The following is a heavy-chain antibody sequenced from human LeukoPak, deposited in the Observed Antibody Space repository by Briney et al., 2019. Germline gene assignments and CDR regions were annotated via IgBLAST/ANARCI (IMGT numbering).Heavy chain of an antibody. D-gene: IGHD2-21*01. V-gene: IGHV1-69*01. CDR1: GGTFSSYA. CDR3: ARAPMKGGDYYYGMDV. Sequence: SVKVSCKAFGGTFSSYAISWVRQAPGQGLEWMGGIIPIFGTANYAQKFQGRVTITADESTSTAYMELSSLRSEDTAVYYCARAPMKGGDYYYGMDVWGQGTTVTVSS. CDR2: IIPIFGTA. J-gene: IGHJ6*02.